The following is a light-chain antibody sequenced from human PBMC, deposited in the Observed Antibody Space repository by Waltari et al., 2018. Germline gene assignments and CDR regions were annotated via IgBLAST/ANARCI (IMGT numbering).Light chain of an antibody. Sequence: DIVMTQSPDSLAVSLGERATFNCKSSQNILYSSNNKYYLAWYQQKSGQPPKLLIYWASTRASGVPDRFSGSGSGTDFTLTISSLQAEDVAVYYCQQYYSTPPTFGQGTKVEIK. V-gene: IGKV4-1*01. CDR3: QQYYSTPPT. J-gene: IGKJ1*01. CDR2: WAS. CDR1: QNILYSSNNKYY.